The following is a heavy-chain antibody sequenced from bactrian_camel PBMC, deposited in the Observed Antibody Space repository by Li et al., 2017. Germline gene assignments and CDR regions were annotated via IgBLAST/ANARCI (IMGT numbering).Heavy chain of an antibody. J-gene: IGHJ6*01. CDR1: GHTYSSNC. CDR2: IDTAGAP. D-gene: IGHD1*01. CDR3: AARLSSSDPCPLEASFGL. Sequence: HVQLVESGGGSVQPGGSLRLSCGASGHTYSSNCMAWFRQTPGKEREGVAAIDTAGAPTYTYSVQGRFTISKDNANNTLYLKMINLKPEDTAMYYCAARLSSSDPCPLEASFGLSGQGTQVTVS. V-gene: IGHV3S53*01.